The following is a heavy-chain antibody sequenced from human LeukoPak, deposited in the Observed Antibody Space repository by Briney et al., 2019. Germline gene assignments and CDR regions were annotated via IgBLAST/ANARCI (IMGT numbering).Heavy chain of an antibody. CDR2: ITYGSDTI. CDR1: GFYFGGHA. V-gene: IGHV3-48*04. Sequence: PGGSLRLSCVASGFYFGGHAMHWLRQAPGKGLEWVAYITYGSDTIFYADSVKGRFTVSRDNAKNSLYLQMDSLRAEDTAVYYCAREIYRPSKGDSYYYMDVWGKGTTVTVSS. CDR3: AREIYRPSKGDSYYYMDV. J-gene: IGHJ6*03. D-gene: IGHD2-2*02.